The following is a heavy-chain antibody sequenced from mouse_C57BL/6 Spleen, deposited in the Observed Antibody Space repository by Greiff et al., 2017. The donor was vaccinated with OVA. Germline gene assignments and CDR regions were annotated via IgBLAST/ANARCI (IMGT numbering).Heavy chain of an antibody. D-gene: IGHD1-1*01. CDR1: GYSITSGYY. V-gene: IGHV3-6*01. Sequence: EVKLMESGPGLVKPSQSLSLTCSVTGYSITSGYYWNWIRQFPGNKLEWMGYISYDGSNNYNPSLKNRISITRDTSKNQFFLKLNSVTTEDTATYYCARAGIYYGSFDYWGQGTTLTVSS. CDR3: ARAGIYYGSFDY. J-gene: IGHJ2*01. CDR2: ISYDGSN.